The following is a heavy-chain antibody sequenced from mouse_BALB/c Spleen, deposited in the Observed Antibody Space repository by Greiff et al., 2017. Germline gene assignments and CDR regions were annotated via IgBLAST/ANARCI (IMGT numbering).Heavy chain of an antibody. J-gene: IGHJ3*01. Sequence: EVQLQQSGAELVRSGASVKLSCTASGFTITDYYMHWVKQRPEQGLEWIGWIDPENGDTEYDPTFQGKATMTADTSSNTAYLQLSSLTSEDTAVYYCSARCYGHDVAYWGQGTLVTVSA. CDR3: SARCYGHDVAY. V-gene: IGHV14-4*02. D-gene: IGHD2-2*01. CDR1: GFTITDYY. CDR2: IDPENGDT.